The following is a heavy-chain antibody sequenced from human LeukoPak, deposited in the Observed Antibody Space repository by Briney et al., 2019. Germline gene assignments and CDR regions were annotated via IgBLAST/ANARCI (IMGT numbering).Heavy chain of an antibody. V-gene: IGHV4-61*02. CDR3: ARLGGSTWYDGGWFDP. CDR1: GGSISSGSYY. CDR2: IYTSGST. J-gene: IGHJ5*02. Sequence: PSETLSLTCTVSGGSISSGSYYWSWIRQPAGKGLEWIGRIYTSGSTKYNPSLKSRVTISVDRSKNQFSLKLSSVTAADTAVYYCARLGGSTWYDGGWFDPWGQGTLVTVSS. D-gene: IGHD6-13*01.